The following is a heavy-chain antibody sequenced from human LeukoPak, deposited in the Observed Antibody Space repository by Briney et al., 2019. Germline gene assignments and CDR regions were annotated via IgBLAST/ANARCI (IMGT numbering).Heavy chain of an antibody. V-gene: IGHV3-53*01. D-gene: IGHD3-22*01. CDR2: IYSGGST. CDR1: GFTVSSNY. Sequence: GGSLRLSCAASGFTVSSNYMSWVRQAPGKGLEWVSVIYSGGSTYYAVSVKGRFTISRDNSKNTLYLQMNSLRAEDTAVYYCARRFYYDSSGYYNWFDLWGQGTLVTVSS. J-gene: IGHJ5*02. CDR3: ARRFYYDSSGYYNWFDL.